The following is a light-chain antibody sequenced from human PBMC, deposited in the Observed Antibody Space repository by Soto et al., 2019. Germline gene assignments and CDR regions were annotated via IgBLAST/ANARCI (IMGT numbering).Light chain of an antibody. CDR2: GAS. Sequence: EIVLTQSPGTLSWSPGDRATLSCRASQSVSSRNLAWYRQKPGQAPSLLIYGASNRATGIPDRFSGSGSGTDFTLTISRLEPEDFAVYYCLRYGDSPPAYTFGQGTKLEIK. V-gene: IGKV3-20*01. CDR1: QSVSSRN. CDR3: LRYGDSPPAYT. J-gene: IGKJ2*01.